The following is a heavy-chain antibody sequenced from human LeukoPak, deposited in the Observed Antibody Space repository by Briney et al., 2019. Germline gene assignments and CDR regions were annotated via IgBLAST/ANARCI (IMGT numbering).Heavy chain of an antibody. V-gene: IGHV4-61*08. CDR2: INHSGST. Sequence: PSETLSLTCTVSGGSISSGGYYWSWIRQPPGKGLEWIGEINHSGSTNYNPSLKSRVTISVDTSKNQFSLKLSSVTAADTAVYYCARGAPPQNWGQGTLVTVSS. CDR1: GGSISSGGYY. J-gene: IGHJ4*02. CDR3: ARGAPPQN.